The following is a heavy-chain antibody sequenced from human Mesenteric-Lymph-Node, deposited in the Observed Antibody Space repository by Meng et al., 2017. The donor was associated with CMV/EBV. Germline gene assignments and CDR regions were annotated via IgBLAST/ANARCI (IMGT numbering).Heavy chain of an antibody. D-gene: IGHD3-10*01. V-gene: IGHV3-15*01. J-gene: IGHJ4*02. CDR1: GFTFSSYA. Sequence: GESLKISCAASGFTFSSYAMSWVRQAPGKGLEWVGRIKSKTDGGTTDYAAPVKGRFTISRDDSKNTLYLQMNSLKTEDTAVYYCSRVIRGSYFDYWGQGTLVTVSS. CDR2: IKSKTDGGTT. CDR3: SRVIRGSYFDY.